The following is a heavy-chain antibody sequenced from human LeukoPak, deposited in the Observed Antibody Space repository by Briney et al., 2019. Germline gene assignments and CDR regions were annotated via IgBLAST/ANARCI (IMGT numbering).Heavy chain of an antibody. V-gene: IGHV4-4*07. CDR1: GGAISGYY. J-gene: IGHJ4*02. CDR3: ATGPRGDNVNLDS. Sequence: PSETLSLTCSVSGGAISGYYWTWIRQAAGKGLEWIGRFFRSDDTNYNPSPKSRVTMSVDTSKNQFSLSLSSVTAAGTAFYYCATGPRGDNVNLDSWGQGILVTVSS. D-gene: IGHD4-17*01. CDR2: FFRSDDT.